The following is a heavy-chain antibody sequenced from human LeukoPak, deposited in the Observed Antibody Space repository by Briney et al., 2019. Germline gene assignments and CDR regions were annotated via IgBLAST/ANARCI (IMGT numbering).Heavy chain of an antibody. CDR2: INPNSGGT. Sequence: GASVKVSCKASGYTFTGYYMHWVRQAPGQGREWMGWINPNSGGTNYAQKFQGRVTMTRDTSISTAYMELSRLRSDDTAVYYCAFSSVVADAFDIWGQGTMVTVSS. CDR3: AFSSVVADAFDI. D-gene: IGHD2-15*01. V-gene: IGHV1-2*02. J-gene: IGHJ3*02. CDR1: GYTFTGYY.